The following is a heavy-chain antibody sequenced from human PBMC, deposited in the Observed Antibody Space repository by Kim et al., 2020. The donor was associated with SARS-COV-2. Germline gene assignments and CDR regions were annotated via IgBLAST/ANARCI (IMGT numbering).Heavy chain of an antibody. CDR3: TRREVRASYGMDV. J-gene: IGHJ6*02. Sequence: GGSLRLSCAASGFTFSGSAMHWVRQASGKGLEWVGRIRSKANSYATAYAASVKGRYTISRDDSKNTAYLQMNSLKTEDTAVYYCTRREVRASYGMDVWGQGTTVTVSS. V-gene: IGHV3-73*01. D-gene: IGHD3-10*01. CDR2: IRSKANSYAT. CDR1: GFTFSGSA.